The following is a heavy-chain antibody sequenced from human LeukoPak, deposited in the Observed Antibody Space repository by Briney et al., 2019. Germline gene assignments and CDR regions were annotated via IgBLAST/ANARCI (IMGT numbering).Heavy chain of an antibody. V-gene: IGHV3-43*02. J-gene: IGHJ4*02. CDR2: ISGDGGST. CDR1: GFFFDNYA. CDR3: ARESETSGWYDY. D-gene: IGHD6-19*01. Sequence: GGSLRLPCAAPGFFFDNYAIHWVRQAPGKGLEWVSLISGDGGSTFYADSVRGRFTISRDNTRKSLSLQMSSLRSEDTALYYCARESETSGWYDYWGQGTLVTVS.